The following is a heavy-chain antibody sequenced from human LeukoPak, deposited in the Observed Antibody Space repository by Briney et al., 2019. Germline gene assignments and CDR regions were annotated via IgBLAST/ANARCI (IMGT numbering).Heavy chain of an antibody. CDR2: ISYDGNNK. CDR3: AKLGYCSGGSCSQNDAFDI. V-gene: IGHV3-30*18. CDR1: GFTFSSYG. Sequence: GRSLRLSCAASGFTFSSYGMHWVRQAPGKGLEWVAVISYDGNNKYYADSVKGRFTISRDNSKNTLYLQMNSLRAEDTAVYYCAKLGYCSGGSCSQNDAFDIWGQGTMVTVSS. D-gene: IGHD2-15*01. J-gene: IGHJ3*02.